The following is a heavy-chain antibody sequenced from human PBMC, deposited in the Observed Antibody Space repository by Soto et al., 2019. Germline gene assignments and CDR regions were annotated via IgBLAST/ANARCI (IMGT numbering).Heavy chain of an antibody. V-gene: IGHV3-7*03. J-gene: IGHJ6*02. CDR3: TRGTELVCCTSTSCPGIDV. D-gene: IGHD2-2*01. Sequence: HLGGSLRLSCVCSGFTISNYWMSWVRQAPEKGLEWVANIKQDGSQKYYVDSVKGRFTISRDNAKNSLYMQMNSLRVEDTAVYYCTRGTELVCCTSTSCPGIDVWGQGTTVTVSS. CDR2: IKQDGSQK. CDR1: GFTISNYW.